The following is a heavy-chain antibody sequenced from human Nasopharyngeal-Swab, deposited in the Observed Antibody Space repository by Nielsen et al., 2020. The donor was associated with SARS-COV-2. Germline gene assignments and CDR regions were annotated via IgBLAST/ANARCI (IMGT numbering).Heavy chain of an antibody. J-gene: IGHJ3*02. D-gene: IGHD6-13*01. CDR3: ARESPAAGTAFDI. V-gene: IGHV4-59*13. CDR1: GGSTSSYY. CDR2: IYYSGST. Sequence: SEPLSLTCTVSGGSTSSYYWSWIRQPPGKGLEWIGYIYYSGSTNYNPSLKSRVTISVDTSKNQFSLKLSSVTAADTAVYYCARESPAAGTAFDIWGQGTMVTVSS.